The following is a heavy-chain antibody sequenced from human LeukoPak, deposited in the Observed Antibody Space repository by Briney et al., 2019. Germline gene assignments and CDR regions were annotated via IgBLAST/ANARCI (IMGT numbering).Heavy chain of an antibody. V-gene: IGHV1-69*05. CDR3: AKVPAAIEGAFDI. J-gene: IGHJ3*02. CDR2: IIPIFGTA. CDR1: GGTFSGYA. Sequence: ASAKVSCKASGGTFSGYAISLVRQAPGQGLEWMGGIIPIFGTANYAQKFQGRVTITTDESTSTAYMELSSLRSEDTAVYYCAKVPAAIEGAFDIWGQGTMVTVSS. D-gene: IGHD2-2*02.